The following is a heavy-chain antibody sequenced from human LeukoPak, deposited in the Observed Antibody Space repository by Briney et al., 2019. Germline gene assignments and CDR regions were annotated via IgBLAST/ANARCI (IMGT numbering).Heavy chain of an antibody. CDR1: GGSFSGYY. CDR3: ARGYDILTGYTRSFDY. J-gene: IGHJ4*02. Sequence: PSETLSLTCAVSGGSFSGYYRSWIRQPPGKGLEWIAEINHSGSTNYNPSLKSRVTISVDTSKNQFSLKLSSVTAADTAVYYCARGYDILTGYTRSFDYWGQGTLVTVSS. CDR2: INHSGST. V-gene: IGHV4-34*01. D-gene: IGHD3-9*01.